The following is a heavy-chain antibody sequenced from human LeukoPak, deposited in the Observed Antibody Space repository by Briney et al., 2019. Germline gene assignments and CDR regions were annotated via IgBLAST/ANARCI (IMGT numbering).Heavy chain of an antibody. J-gene: IGHJ6*03. Sequence: PSATLSLTCSVSGGSISRRTYYWAWLRQPPGKGLEWFGGIYYSGTSYYTPSLKSRATLSVDTSKNLFSLKVSSVTAADTAVYYCARAIVLSVGWDYYMDVWGKGTTVTVSS. CDR3: ARAIVLSVGWDYYMDV. CDR1: GGSISRRTYY. D-gene: IGHD1-26*01. V-gene: IGHV4-39*07. CDR2: IYYSGTS.